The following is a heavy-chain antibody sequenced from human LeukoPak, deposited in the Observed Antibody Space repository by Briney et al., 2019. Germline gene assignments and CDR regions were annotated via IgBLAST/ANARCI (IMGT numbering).Heavy chain of an antibody. CDR3: ARDRYYYDSSGINYFDY. D-gene: IGHD3-22*01. CDR1: GYSISSGYY. Sequence: SETLSLTCTVSGYSISSGYYWGWIRQPPGKGLEWIGSIYHSGSTYYNPSLRSRVTISVDTSKNQFSLKLSSVTAADTAVYYCARDRYYYDSSGINYFDYWGQGTLVTVSS. J-gene: IGHJ4*02. CDR2: IYHSGST. V-gene: IGHV4-38-2*02.